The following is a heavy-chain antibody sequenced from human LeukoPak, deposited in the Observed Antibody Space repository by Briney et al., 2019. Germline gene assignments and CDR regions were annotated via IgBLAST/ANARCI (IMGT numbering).Heavy chain of an antibody. Sequence: SVKVSCKASGGTFSSYAISWVRQAPGQGLEWMGGIIPIFGTANYAQKFQGRVTITTDESTSTAYMELSSLRSEDTAVYYCARDGFATVTGLDYWGQGTLVTVSS. CDR1: GGTFSSYA. J-gene: IGHJ4*02. CDR2: IIPIFGTA. CDR3: ARDGFATVTGLDY. D-gene: IGHD4-17*01. V-gene: IGHV1-69*05.